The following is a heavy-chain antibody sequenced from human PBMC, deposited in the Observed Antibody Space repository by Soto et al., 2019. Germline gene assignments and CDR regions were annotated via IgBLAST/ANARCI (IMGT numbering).Heavy chain of an antibody. Sequence: EVQLVESGGGLVKPGGSLRLSCAASGFTFSNAWMNWVRQAPGQGLEWGGRIKSKTDGGTTEYTAPVKGRFTISRDNAKNTLYLKMHSLKNEAKDVYYCTTYDYDSSPQESLDIWGQGTMVNVTS. CDR1: GFTFSNAW. J-gene: IGHJ3*02. V-gene: IGHV3-15*07. CDR2: IKSKTDGGTT. CDR3: TTYDYDSSPQESLDI. D-gene: IGHD3-22*01.